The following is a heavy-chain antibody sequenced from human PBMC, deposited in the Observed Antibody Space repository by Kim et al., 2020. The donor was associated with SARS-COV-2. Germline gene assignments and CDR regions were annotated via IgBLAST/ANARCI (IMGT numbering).Heavy chain of an antibody. Sequence: SQTLSLTCAISGDSVSSNSATWNWSRQSPSRGLEWLGRTYYKSKWYNEYAVSVKSRITINPDTSKNQFSLQLNSVTPEDTAVYYCARQRPGPIDYWGQGTLVTVSS. V-gene: IGHV6-1*01. CDR3: ARQRPGPIDY. CDR2: TYYKSKWYN. J-gene: IGHJ4*02. CDR1: GDSVSSNSAT. D-gene: IGHD6-25*01.